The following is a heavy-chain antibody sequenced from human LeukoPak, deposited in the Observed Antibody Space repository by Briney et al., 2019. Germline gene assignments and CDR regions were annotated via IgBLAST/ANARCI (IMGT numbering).Heavy chain of an antibody. D-gene: IGHD6-19*01. CDR1: GFTFSSYA. CDR2: ISYDGSNK. Sequence: GGSLRLSCAASGFTFSSYAMHWVRQAPGKGLEWVAVISYDGSNKYYADSVKGRFTISRDNAKNSLYLQMNSLRAEDTAVYYCARQWLVLEYWGQGTLVTVSS. CDR3: ARQWLVLEY. V-gene: IGHV3-30-3*01. J-gene: IGHJ4*02.